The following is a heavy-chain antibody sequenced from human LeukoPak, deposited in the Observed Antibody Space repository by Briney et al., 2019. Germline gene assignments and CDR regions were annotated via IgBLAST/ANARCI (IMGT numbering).Heavy chain of an antibody. CDR1: GGTFSSYA. CDR2: IIPIFGTA. Sequence: VASVKVSCKASGGTFSSYAISWVRQAPGQGLEWMGGIIPIFGTANYAQKFQGRVTITADESTSTAYMELSSLRSEDTAVYYCARDPELRGYFDYWGQGTLVTVSS. D-gene: IGHD1-7*01. CDR3: ARDPELRGYFDY. J-gene: IGHJ4*02. V-gene: IGHV1-69*13.